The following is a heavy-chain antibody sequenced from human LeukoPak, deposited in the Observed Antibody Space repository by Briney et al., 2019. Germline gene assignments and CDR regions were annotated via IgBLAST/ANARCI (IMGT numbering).Heavy chain of an antibody. V-gene: IGHV4-59*01. CDR2: IYYSGST. CDR1: GGSISSYY. J-gene: IGHJ3*02. Sequence: PSETLSLTCTVSGGSISSYYWSWIRQPPGKGLEWIGYIYYSGSTNYNPSLKGRVTISVDTSKNQFSLKLSSVTAADTAVYYCARARGVIPVAFDTWGQGTMVTVSS. CDR3: ARARGVIPVAFDT. D-gene: IGHD3-10*01.